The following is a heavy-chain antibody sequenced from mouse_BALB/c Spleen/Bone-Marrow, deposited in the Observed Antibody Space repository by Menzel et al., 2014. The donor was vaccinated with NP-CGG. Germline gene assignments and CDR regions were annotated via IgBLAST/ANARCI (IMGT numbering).Heavy chain of an antibody. D-gene: IGHD2-4*01. CDR1: GFDFSRYW. CDR3: APTMITTLDY. Sequence: EVKLMESGGGLVQPGGSLKLSCAASGFDFSRYWMSWVRQAPGKGLEWIGEINPDSSTINYTPSLKDKFIISRDNAKNTLYLQMSKVRSEDTALYYCAPTMITTLDYWGQGTPLTVSS. J-gene: IGHJ2*01. V-gene: IGHV4-1*02. CDR2: INPDSSTI.